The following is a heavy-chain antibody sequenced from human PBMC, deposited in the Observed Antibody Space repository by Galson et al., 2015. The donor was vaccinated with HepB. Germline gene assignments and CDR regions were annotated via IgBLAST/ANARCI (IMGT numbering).Heavy chain of an antibody. Sequence: CAISGDSVSSNSAAWNWIRQSPSRGLEWLGRTYYRSKWYNDYVVSVKSRITINPDTSKNQFSLQLNSVTPEDTAVYYCARAPLYDSSGYYHLDYNYGMDVWGQGTTVTVSS. J-gene: IGHJ6*02. V-gene: IGHV6-1*01. D-gene: IGHD3-22*01. CDR2: TYYRSKWYN. CDR3: ARAPLYDSSGYYHLDYNYGMDV. CDR1: GDSVSSNSAA.